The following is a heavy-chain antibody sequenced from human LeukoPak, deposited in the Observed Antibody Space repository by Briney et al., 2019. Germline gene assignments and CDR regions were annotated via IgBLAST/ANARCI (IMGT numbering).Heavy chain of an antibody. CDR1: GFTFGDYA. CDR2: IRSKAYGGTT. CDR3: TRGSEYSGSHPTNY. D-gene: IGHD1-26*01. Sequence: GGSLRLSCTASGFTFGDYAMSWVRQAPGKGLEWVGFIRSKAYGGTTEYAASVKGRFTISRDDSKSIAYLQMNSLKTEDTAVYYCTRGSEYSGSHPTNYWGQGTLVTVSS. J-gene: IGHJ4*02. V-gene: IGHV3-49*04.